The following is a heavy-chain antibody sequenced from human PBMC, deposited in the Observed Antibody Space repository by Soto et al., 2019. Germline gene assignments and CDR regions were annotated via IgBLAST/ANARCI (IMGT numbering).Heavy chain of an antibody. Sequence: SQTLSLTCAISGDSVSSNSAAWNWIRQSPSRGLEWLGRTYYRSKWYNDYAVSVKSRITINPDTSKNQFSLQLNSVTPEDTAVYYCARDLRPDYDFWRGPLAVWGKGTTVTVSS. D-gene: IGHD3-3*01. J-gene: IGHJ6*04. V-gene: IGHV6-1*01. CDR2: TYYRSKWYN. CDR3: ARDLRPDYDFWRGPLAV. CDR1: GDSVSSNSAA.